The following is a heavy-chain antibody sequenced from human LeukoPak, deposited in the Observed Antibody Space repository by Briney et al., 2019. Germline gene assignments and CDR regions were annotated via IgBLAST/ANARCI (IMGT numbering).Heavy chain of an antibody. V-gene: IGHV3-30-3*01. CDR1: GFTFSSYA. Sequence: GGSLRLSCAASGFTFSSYAMHWVRQAPGKGLEWVAVISYDGSNKYYADSVKGRFTISRDNSKNTLYLQMHSLTAEDTAVYYCARDYDSIFDYWGQGTLVTVSS. CDR2: ISYDGSNK. D-gene: IGHD3-3*01. CDR3: ARDYDSIFDY. J-gene: IGHJ4*02.